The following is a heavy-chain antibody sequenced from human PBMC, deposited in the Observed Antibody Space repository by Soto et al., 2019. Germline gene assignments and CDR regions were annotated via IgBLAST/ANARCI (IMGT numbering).Heavy chain of an antibody. CDR1: VYTFTSYA. Sequence: SVKSSDKASVYTFTSYAMHLVRYAPGQRLEWMGWINAGNGNTKYSQKFQGRVTITRDTSASTAYMELSSLRSEDTAVYYCARAVGGPTSNLDYCGLGRLVDVSS. V-gene: IGHV1-3*01. CDR2: INAGNGNT. J-gene: IGHJ4*02. CDR3: ARAVGGPTSNLDY. D-gene: IGHD3-16*01.